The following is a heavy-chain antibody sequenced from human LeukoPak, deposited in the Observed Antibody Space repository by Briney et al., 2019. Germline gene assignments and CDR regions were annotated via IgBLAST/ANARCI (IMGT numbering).Heavy chain of an antibody. Sequence: GRSLRLSCAASGFTFSNYTMHWVRQAPGKGLEWVAVISYDGANKDYADSVKGRFTISRDNSKNTLYLQLNSLRAEDTAVYYCARVRVDTAMVPGYYYGMDVWGQGTTVTVSS. J-gene: IGHJ6*02. D-gene: IGHD5-18*01. CDR3: ARVRVDTAMVPGYYYGMDV. CDR2: ISYDGANK. V-gene: IGHV3-30-3*01. CDR1: GFTFSNYT.